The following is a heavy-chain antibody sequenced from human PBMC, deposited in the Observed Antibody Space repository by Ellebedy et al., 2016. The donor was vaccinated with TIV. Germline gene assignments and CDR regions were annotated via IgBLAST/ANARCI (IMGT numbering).Heavy chain of an antibody. CDR3: AADMRTWGPAAPDS. J-gene: IGHJ4*02. V-gene: IGHV3-9*01. Sequence: PGGSLRLSCAASGFMFAAYAMHWVRQAPGKGLEWVSGISWHSGTIGYADSVKGRFTISRANAKNSLYLQMNSLRGEDTGVYYCAADMRTWGPAAPDSWGQGTLVTVSS. CDR2: ISWHSGTI. D-gene: IGHD6-13*01. CDR1: GFMFAAYA.